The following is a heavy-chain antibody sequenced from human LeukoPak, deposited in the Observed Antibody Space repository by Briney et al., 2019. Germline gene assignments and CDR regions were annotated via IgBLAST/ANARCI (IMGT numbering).Heavy chain of an antibody. D-gene: IGHD4-17*01. Sequence: SETLSLTCTVSGGSISSGTYYWSWIRQSAGKGLEWIGRIYSSGNTRYNPSLESRVTISVDTSKNQFSLKLSSVTAADTAVYYCAIHDYGDRDAFDIWGQGTMVTVSS. CDR3: AIHDYGDRDAFDI. V-gene: IGHV4-61*02. CDR1: GGSISSGTYY. CDR2: IYSSGNT. J-gene: IGHJ3*02.